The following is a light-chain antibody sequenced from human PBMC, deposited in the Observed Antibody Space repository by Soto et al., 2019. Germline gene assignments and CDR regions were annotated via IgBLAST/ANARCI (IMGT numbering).Light chain of an antibody. Sequence: QSALTQPPSASGSPGQSVTISCTGTSSDVGGYNYVSWYQQHPGKAPKLMIYEVSKRPSGVPDRFSGSKSGNTASLTVSGLQAEDEADYYCSSHAGNNNLVLGGGTKLTVL. CDR2: EVS. CDR3: SSHAGNNNLV. V-gene: IGLV2-8*01. CDR1: SSDVGGYNY. J-gene: IGLJ2*01.